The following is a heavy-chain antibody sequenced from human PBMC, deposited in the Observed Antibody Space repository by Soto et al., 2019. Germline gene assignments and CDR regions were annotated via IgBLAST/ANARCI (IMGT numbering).Heavy chain of an antibody. CDR1: GFTFSSYA. J-gene: IGHJ4*02. CDR3: ARDQALYYFDY. Sequence: QVQLVESGGGVVQPGRSLRLSCAASGFTFSSYAMHWVRQAPGKGLEWVAVISYDGSNKYYADSVKGRFTISRDNSKNTLYLQMNSLRAEDTAVYYCARDQALYYFDYWGQGTLVTVSS. V-gene: IGHV3-30-3*01. CDR2: ISYDGSNK.